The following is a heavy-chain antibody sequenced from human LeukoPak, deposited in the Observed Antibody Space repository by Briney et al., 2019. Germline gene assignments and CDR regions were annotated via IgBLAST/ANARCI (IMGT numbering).Heavy chain of an antibody. CDR1: GFTFSHYG. D-gene: IGHD6-13*01. CDR2: ISSSSSYI. CDR3: AGMQKSSSWAAFDY. J-gene: IGHJ4*02. Sequence: GGSLRLSCAASGFTFSHYGMHWVRQAPGKGLEWVSSISSSSSYIYYAGSVKGRFTISRDNAKNSLYLQMNSLRVEDTAVYYCAGMQKSSSWAAFDYWGQGTLVTVSS. V-gene: IGHV3-21*01.